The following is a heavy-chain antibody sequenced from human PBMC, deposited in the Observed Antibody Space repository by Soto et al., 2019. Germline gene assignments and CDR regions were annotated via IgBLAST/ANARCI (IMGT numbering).Heavy chain of an antibody. Sequence: QVQLVESGGGVVQPGRSLRLSCAASGFTFSSYGMHWVRQAPGKGLEWVAVISYDGSNKYYADSVKGRFTISRDNSKSTLYLQMNSLRAEDTAVYYCAKDNSSSWMDVWGQGTTVTVSS. CDR1: GFTFSSYG. D-gene: IGHD6-13*01. CDR3: AKDNSSSWMDV. V-gene: IGHV3-30*18. J-gene: IGHJ6*02. CDR2: ISYDGSNK.